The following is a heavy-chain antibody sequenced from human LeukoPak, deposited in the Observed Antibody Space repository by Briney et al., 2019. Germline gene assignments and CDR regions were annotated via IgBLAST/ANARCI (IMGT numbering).Heavy chain of an antibody. D-gene: IGHD6-13*01. V-gene: IGHV4-34*01. Sequence: SETLSLTCTVSGGSMSPYHWGWIRQPPGKGLEWIGEINQSGSTNYNPSLKSRVTISLGTSKNQFSLKVSSVTAAETAVYYCARGLQAYSSTWYALVNWFDPWGQGTLVTVSS. CDR1: GGSMSPYH. CDR3: ARGLQAYSSTWYALVNWFDP. CDR2: INQSGST. J-gene: IGHJ5*02.